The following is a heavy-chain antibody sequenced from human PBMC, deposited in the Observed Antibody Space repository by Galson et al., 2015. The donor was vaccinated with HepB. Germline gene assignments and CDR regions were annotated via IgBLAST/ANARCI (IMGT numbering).Heavy chain of an antibody. CDR3: AREGIGSGSYHPHDAFDI. J-gene: IGHJ3*02. CDR2: ISYDGSNK. Sequence: SLRLSCAASGFTFSSYDMHWVRQAPGEGLEWVAVISYDGSNKYYADSVKGRFTISRDNSKNTLYLQMNSLRAEDTAVYYCAREGIGSGSYHPHDAFDIWGQGTMVTVSS. D-gene: IGHD3-10*01. V-gene: IGHV3-30-3*01. CDR1: GFTFSSYD.